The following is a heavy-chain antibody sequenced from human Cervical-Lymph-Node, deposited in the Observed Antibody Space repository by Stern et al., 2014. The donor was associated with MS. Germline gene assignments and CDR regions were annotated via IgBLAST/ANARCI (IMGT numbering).Heavy chain of an antibody. V-gene: IGHV1-2*06. CDR1: GFTLNGYY. CDR3: AGRRWPRGYHFYGMDV. J-gene: IGHJ6*02. CDR2: INPKRGDT. D-gene: IGHD3-22*01. Sequence: QMQLVQSGAEVKEPGASVNVSCTASGFTLNGYYVHWLRQAPGQGLEWLGPINPKRGDTHYAQRLQGRVTMTRDTSITTVSMELRTLRSDDTAIYYCAGRRWPRGYHFYGMDVWGQGTTVAVSS.